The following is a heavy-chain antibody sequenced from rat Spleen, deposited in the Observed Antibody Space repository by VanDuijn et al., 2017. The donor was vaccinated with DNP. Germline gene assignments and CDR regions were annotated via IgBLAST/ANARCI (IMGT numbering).Heavy chain of an antibody. V-gene: IGHV5-7*01. CDR2: INTDGGGT. CDR3: ASWAPIAPISTSNY. Sequence: EVQLVESGGGLVQPGRSLKLSCAASRFTFSDYNMAWVRQAPKKGLEWVASINTDGGGTYYPDSVKGRFTISRNNAEKTVHLQMNSLRSEDTATYYCASWAPIAPISTSNYWGQGVMVTVSS. CDR1: RFTFSDYN. D-gene: IGHD1-2*01. J-gene: IGHJ2*01.